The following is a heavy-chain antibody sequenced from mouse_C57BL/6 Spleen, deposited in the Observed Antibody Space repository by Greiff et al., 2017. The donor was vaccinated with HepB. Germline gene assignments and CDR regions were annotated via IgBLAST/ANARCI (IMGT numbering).Heavy chain of an antibody. J-gene: IGHJ2*01. CDR3: ARHEEIEGGSSWVYFDY. D-gene: IGHD1-1*01. V-gene: IGHV1-62-2*01. CDR1: GYTFTEYT. Sequence: QVQLKESGAELVKPGASVKLSCKASGYTFTEYTIHWVKQRSGQGLEWIGWFYPGSGSIKYNEKFKDKATLTADKSSSTVYMELSRLTSEDSAVYFCARHEEIEGGSSWVYFDYWGQGTTLTVSS. CDR2: FYPGSGSI.